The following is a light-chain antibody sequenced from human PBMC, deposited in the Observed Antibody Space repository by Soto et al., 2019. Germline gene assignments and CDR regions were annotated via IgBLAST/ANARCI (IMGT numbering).Light chain of an antibody. CDR1: NSNIGSNT. CDR2: SND. J-gene: IGLJ2*01. V-gene: IGLV1-44*01. CDR3: PAWDDRLNGPV. Sequence: QSVLTQPPSASGTPGQRVTISCSGSNSNIGSNTVNWYQQFSGTAPKLLIHSNDQRPSGVPDRFSGSKSGTSASLAISGLQSEDEADYYCPAWDDRLNGPVFGGGTKLTVL.